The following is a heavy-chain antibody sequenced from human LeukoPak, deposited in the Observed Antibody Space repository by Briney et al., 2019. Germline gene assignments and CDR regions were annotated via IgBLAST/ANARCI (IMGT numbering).Heavy chain of an antibody. V-gene: IGHV3-30*02. CDR1: AFTFRSYG. CDR2: IRYDGSNK. D-gene: IGHD4-17*01. J-gene: IGHJ6*03. Sequence: GGSLRLSCATSAFTFRSYGMHWVRQAPDKGLEWVAFIRYDGSNKYYADSVKGRFTISRDNAKNSLYLQMNSLRAEDTALYYCARVVYGDYVNYMDVWGKGTTVTVSS. CDR3: ARVVYGDYVNYMDV.